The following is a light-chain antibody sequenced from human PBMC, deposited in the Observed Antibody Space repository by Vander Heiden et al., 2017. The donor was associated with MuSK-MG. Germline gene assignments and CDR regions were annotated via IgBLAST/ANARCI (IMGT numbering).Light chain of an antibody. Sequence: IVLTQSPGTLSLSPEERATLSCSASQSVSSTFLTWYQQKPGQAPRLLIYGTSSRATGIPDRFSGSGSGTDFTLTISRLEPEDFALYYCQQYCSSLTFGGGTKVEIK. J-gene: IGKJ4*01. CDR2: GTS. CDR3: QQYCSSLT. V-gene: IGKV3-20*01. CDR1: QSVSSTF.